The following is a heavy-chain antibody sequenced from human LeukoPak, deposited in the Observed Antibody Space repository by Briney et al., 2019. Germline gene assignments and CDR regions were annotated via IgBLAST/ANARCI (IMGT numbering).Heavy chain of an antibody. CDR3: ARDHHMAVAGTGDYYYYYYMDV. V-gene: IGHV1-18*01. CDR2: IHIYRGNT. J-gene: IGHJ6*03. D-gene: IGHD6-19*01. Sequence: ASVKVSCKASGYSSTNYGISWVRQAPGQGLEWMGWIHIYRGNTNYAQKFQGRVTMTRDTSISTAYMELSRLRSDDTAVYYCARDHHMAVAGTGDYYYYYYMDVWGKGTTVTVSS. CDR1: GYSSTNYG.